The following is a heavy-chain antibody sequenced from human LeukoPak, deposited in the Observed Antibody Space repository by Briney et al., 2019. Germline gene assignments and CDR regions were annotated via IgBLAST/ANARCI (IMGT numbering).Heavy chain of an antibody. V-gene: IGHV3-74*01. Sequence: PGGSMRLSCAASGLAFSAYKMHWVRQAPRKGLVWVSRISTDGYTTDYADFVQGRFTASRDNTKNTWSLEMNSLRAEDTAVYYCVVVCSPGYWGQGTLVTVSS. CDR1: GLAFSAYK. J-gene: IGHJ4*02. D-gene: IGHD2-15*01. CDR2: ISTDGYTT. CDR3: VVVCSPGY.